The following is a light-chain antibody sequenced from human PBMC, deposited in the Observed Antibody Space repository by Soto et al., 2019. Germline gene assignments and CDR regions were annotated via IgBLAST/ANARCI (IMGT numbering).Light chain of an antibody. CDR2: NDN. V-gene: IGLV1-44*01. Sequence: QSVLTQPPSASGTPGQRVIISCSGSSSNIGTNFVNWYQQLPGTAPKLRLYNDNQRPSGVPDRFSGSRSGTSASLAISGLQSEDGADYYCAAWDDSVTGPVFGGGTQLTVL. J-gene: IGLJ7*01. CDR3: AAWDDSVTGPV. CDR1: SSNIGTNF.